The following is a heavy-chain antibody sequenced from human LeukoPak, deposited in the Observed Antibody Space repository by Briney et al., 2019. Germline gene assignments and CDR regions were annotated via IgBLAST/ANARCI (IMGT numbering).Heavy chain of an antibody. CDR2: IKQDGSEK. CDR1: GFPLSSYW. D-gene: IGHD2/OR15-2a*01. CDR3: AKEGISRNYCYYGMDV. V-gene: IGHV3-7*01. Sequence: GGSLRLSCVASGFPLSSYWMSWVRQAPGRGLEWVANIKQDGSEKYYVDSVKGRFTISRDNSKNTLYLQLNSLRAEDTAVYYCAKEGISRNYCYYGMDVWGQGTTVTVSS. J-gene: IGHJ6*02.